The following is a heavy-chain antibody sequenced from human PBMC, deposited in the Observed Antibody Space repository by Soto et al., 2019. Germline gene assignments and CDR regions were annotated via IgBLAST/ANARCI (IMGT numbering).Heavy chain of an antibody. CDR3: AREALGIAVAGTDYFDY. V-gene: IGHV1-24*01. Sequence: GASVKVSCKVSGYTLTELSMHWVRQAPGKGLEWMGGFDPEDGETIYAQKFQGRVTITADESTSTAYMELSSLRSEDTAVYYCAREALGIAVAGTDYFDYWGQGTLVTVYS. CDR1: GYTLTELS. D-gene: IGHD6-19*01. J-gene: IGHJ4*02. CDR2: FDPEDGET.